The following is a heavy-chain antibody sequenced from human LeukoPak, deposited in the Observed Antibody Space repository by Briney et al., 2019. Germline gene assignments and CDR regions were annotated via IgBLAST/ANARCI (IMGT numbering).Heavy chain of an antibody. V-gene: IGHV1-2*04. CDR2: INPNSGGT. J-gene: IGHJ4*02. Sequence: ASVKVSCKASGYTFTGYYMHWVRQAPGQGLEWMGWINPNSGGTNYAQKFQGWVTMTRDTSISIAYMELSRLRSDDTAVYYCARDGSSQRNYFDYWGQGTLVTVSS. CDR3: ARDGSSQRNYFDY. D-gene: IGHD2-2*03. CDR1: GYTFTGYY.